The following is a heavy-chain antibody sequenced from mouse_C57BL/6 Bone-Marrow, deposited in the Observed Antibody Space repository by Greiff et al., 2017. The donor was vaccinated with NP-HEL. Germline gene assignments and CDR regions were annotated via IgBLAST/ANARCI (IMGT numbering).Heavy chain of an antibody. CDR2: IHPNSGST. D-gene: IGHD1-1*01. Sequence: VQLQQPGAELVKPGASVKLSCKASGYTFTSYWMHWVKQRPGQGLEWIGMIHPNSGSTNYNEKFKSKATLTVDKSSSTAYMQLSSLTSEDSAVYYCAREFITTVVEGWYFDVWGTGTTVTVSS. CDR1: GYTFTSYW. CDR3: AREFITTVVEGWYFDV. J-gene: IGHJ1*03. V-gene: IGHV1-64*01.